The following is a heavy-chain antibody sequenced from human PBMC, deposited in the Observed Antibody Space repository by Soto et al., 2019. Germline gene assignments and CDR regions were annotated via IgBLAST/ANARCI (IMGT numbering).Heavy chain of an antibody. V-gene: IGHV4-61*01. Sequence: XTLSLVCTVSGGSVSSGRYYWSWIRQPPGKGLEWIWYIYYSGSTNYNPSLKSRVTISVDTSKKQFSLKLSSVTAAHTDVYYCASHNWNYVSPFDYWGQGTLAPVS. J-gene: IGHJ4*02. D-gene: IGHD1-7*01. CDR1: GGSVSSGRYY. CDR3: ASHNWNYVSPFDY. CDR2: IYYSGST.